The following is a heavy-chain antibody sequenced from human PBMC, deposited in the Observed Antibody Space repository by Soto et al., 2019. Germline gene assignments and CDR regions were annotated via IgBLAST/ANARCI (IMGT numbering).Heavy chain of an antibody. V-gene: IGHV1-3*01. CDR2: INAGNGNT. J-gene: IGHJ5*02. Sequence: ASVKVSCKASGYTFNFYGITWVRQAPGQRLEWMGWINAGNGNTKYSQKFQGRVTITRDTSASTAYMELSSLRSEDTAVYYCARGPAGLTLFGVAPNWFDPWGQGTLVTVYS. CDR1: GYTFNFYG. CDR3: ARGPAGLTLFGVAPNWFDP. D-gene: IGHD3-3*01.